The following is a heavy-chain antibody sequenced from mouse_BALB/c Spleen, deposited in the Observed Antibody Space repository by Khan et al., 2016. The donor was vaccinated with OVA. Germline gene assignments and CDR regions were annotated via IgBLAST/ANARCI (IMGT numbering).Heavy chain of an antibody. CDR1: GYTFTSYW. CDR3: AKSNYYGRGLYAMDY. Sequence: DLVEPWASVNLSCKVSGYTFTSYWINWIKERPGQGLEWIGQIGPGSGSAYYNELFKGKATLTVDTSTNTFYIQLSSLSSEDSAVYFGAKSNYYGRGLYAMDYWGQGTLVTVSS. D-gene: IGHD1-1*01. V-gene: IGHV1S41*01. CDR2: IGPGSGSA. J-gene: IGHJ4*01.